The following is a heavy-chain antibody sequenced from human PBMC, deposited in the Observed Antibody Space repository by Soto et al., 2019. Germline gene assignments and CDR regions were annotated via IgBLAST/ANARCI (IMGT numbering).Heavy chain of an antibody. CDR1: GYTFTTYG. V-gene: IGHV1-18*01. CDR2: ISTSNVNT. J-gene: IGHJ5*02. CDR3: VKGDNWRDP. Sequence: QVQLVQSGAEVKKPGASVKVSCKTSGYTFTTYGITWVRQAPGQGLEWMGWISTSNVNTVYAQRFQDRVTMTTDTTTSTAYMDLTSLRPDDTAVYYCVKGDNWRDPWGHGTLVTVSS.